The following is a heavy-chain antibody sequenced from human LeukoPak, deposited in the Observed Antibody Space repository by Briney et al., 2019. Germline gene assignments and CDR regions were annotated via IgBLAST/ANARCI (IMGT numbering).Heavy chain of an antibody. CDR2: IYYSGST. V-gene: IGHV4-39*07. D-gene: IGHD3-16*01. CDR3: ARGVLGEGFDY. J-gene: IGHJ4*02. Sequence: SETLSLTCTVSGGSLSSSSHYWGWIRQPPGKGLEWIGTIYYSGSTYNNPSLKSRVTMSVDTSKNQFSLKLSSVTAADTAVYYCARGVLGEGFDYWGQGTLVTVSS. CDR1: GGSLSSSSHY.